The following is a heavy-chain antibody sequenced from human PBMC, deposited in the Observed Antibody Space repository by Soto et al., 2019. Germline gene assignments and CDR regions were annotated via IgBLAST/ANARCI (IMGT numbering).Heavy chain of an antibody. Sequence: ETLSLTCPVSGGSFKSGSYSWSWIRQPPGKGLEWIGYVYHTGRTSYNPSLKSRVSISMDTSKNQFSLNLDSVTAADTAVYFCARDFAYFDSWGQGTLVTVSS. D-gene: IGHD3-3*01. V-gene: IGHV4-61*01. CDR3: ARDFAYFDS. CDR2: VYHTGRT. J-gene: IGHJ4*02. CDR1: GGSFKSGSYS.